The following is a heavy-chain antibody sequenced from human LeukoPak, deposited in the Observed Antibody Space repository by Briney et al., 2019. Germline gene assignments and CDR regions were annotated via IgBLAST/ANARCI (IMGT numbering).Heavy chain of an antibody. J-gene: IGHJ4*02. V-gene: IGHV1-46*01. D-gene: IGHD6-19*01. Sequence: ASVKVSCKASGYTFTSYYMHWVRQAPGQGLEWMGIINPSGGSTSYAQKFQGRVTMTRDTSTCTVYMELSSLRSEDTAVYYCAREREQWLALDYWGQGTLVTVSS. CDR2: INPSGGST. CDR3: AREREQWLALDY. CDR1: GYTFTSYY.